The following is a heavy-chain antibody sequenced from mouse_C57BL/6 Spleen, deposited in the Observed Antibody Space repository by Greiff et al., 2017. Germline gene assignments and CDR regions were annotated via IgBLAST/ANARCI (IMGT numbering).Heavy chain of an antibody. CDR3: ATPYDYDVPSFAY. CDR2: IDPANGNT. J-gene: IGHJ3*01. V-gene: IGHV14-3*01. CDR1: GFNIKNTY. Sequence: EVQLQQSVAELVRPGASVKLSCTASGFNIKNTYMHWVKQRPEQGLEWIGRIDPANGNTKYAPKFQGKATITADTSSNTAYLQLSSLTSEDTAIYYCATPYDYDVPSFAYWGQGTLVTVSA. D-gene: IGHD2-4*01.